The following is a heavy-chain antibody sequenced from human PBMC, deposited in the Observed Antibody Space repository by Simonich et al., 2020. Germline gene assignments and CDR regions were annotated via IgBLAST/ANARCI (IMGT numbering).Heavy chain of an antibody. CDR3: ARVDNWNYFDY. CDR2: IYHSGST. D-gene: IGHD1-20*01. Sequence: QVQLQESGPGLVKPSETLSLTCAVSGYSISSGYYWGWFRQPPGKGLEWVGSIYHSGSTYITPSLKSRVTIAVATSKNQFSLKLSSVTAADTAVYYCARVDNWNYFDYWGQGTLVTVSS. J-gene: IGHJ4*02. CDR1: GYSISSGYY. V-gene: IGHV4-38-2*01.